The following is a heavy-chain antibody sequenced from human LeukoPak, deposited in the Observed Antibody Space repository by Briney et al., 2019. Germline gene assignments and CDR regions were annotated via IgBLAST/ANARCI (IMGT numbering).Heavy chain of an antibody. CDR2: IKSKTDGGTT. D-gene: IGHD3-22*01. CDR3: TTDLFYYYDSSGYYPAPLNFDY. V-gene: IGHV3-15*01. J-gene: IGHJ4*02. CDR1: GFTFSSYS. Sequence: GGSLRLSCAASGFTFSSYSMQWVRQTPGKGLEWVGRIKSKTDGGTTDYAAPVKGRFTISRDDSKNTLYLQMNSLKTEDTAVYYCTTDLFYYYDSSGYYPAPLNFDYWGQGTLVTVSS.